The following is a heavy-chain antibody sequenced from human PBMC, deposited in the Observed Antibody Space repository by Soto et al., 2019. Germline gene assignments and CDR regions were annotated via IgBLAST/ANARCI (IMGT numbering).Heavy chain of an antibody. Sequence: GSLRLSCAASGFSFSDFVMHWVRQASGKGLEWLGRIRSKADKYATVYAASVKGRFTISRDDSKSTAFLQMSGLKAEDTAVYYCTRHLYCATSICSFDYWGPGTLVTVSS. CDR1: GFSFSDFV. D-gene: IGHD2-8*01. V-gene: IGHV3-73*01. J-gene: IGHJ4*02. CDR3: TRHLYCATSICSFDY. CDR2: IRSKADKYAT.